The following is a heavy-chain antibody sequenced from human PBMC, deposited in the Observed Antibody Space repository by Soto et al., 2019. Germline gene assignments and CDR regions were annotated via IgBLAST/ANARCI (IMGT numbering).Heavy chain of an antibody. J-gene: IGHJ6*02. CDR2: ISGSGGST. V-gene: IGHV3-23*01. CDR3: AKAYDSSGYYYYYYYGMDV. Sequence: LRLSCAASGFTFSSYAMSWVRQAPGKGLEWVSAISGSGGSTYYADSVKGRFTISRDNSKNTLYLQMNSLRAEDTAVYYCAKAYDSSGYYYYYYYGMDVWGQGTTVTRLL. CDR1: GFTFSSYA. D-gene: IGHD3-22*01.